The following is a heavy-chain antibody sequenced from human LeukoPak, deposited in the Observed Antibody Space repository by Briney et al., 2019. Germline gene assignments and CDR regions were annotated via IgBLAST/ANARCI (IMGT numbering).Heavy chain of an antibody. CDR3: AGGHSMCSAWTYYFDF. CDR1: GDYIRTYI. CDR2: IYYIGST. V-gene: IGHV4-59*12. Sequence: PSETLSLTCTVCGDYIRTYIWNWLRQPPGKTLEWIGYIYYIGSTNYNPSLDSRARISVDTSKNQFSLKLRDVTAADTAVYFFAGGHSMCSAWTYYFDFGGQGTLVGVSS. J-gene: IGHJ4*02. D-gene: IGHD2-15*01.